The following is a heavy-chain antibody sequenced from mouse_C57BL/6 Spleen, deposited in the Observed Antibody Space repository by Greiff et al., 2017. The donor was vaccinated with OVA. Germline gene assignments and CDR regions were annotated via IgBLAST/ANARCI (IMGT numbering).Heavy chain of an antibody. CDR3: ARVGYYGRYWYFDV. D-gene: IGHD1-2*01. Sequence: QVQLQQPGAELVRPGSSVKLSCKASGYTFTSYWMHWVKQRPIQGLEWIGNIDPSDSETHYNQKFKDKATLTVDKSSSTAYMQLSSLTSEDSAVYYCARVGYYGRYWYFDVWGTGTTVTVSS. V-gene: IGHV1-52*01. CDR1: GYTFTSYW. J-gene: IGHJ1*03. CDR2: IDPSDSET.